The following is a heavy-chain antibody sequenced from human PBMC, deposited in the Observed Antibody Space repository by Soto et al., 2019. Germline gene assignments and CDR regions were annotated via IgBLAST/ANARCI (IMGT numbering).Heavy chain of an antibody. CDR3: ARDFTIFGVAEGVWFDP. J-gene: IGHJ5*02. CDR2: IYYSGST. CDR1: GGSISSSSYY. D-gene: IGHD3-3*01. Sequence: SETLSLTCTVSGGSISSSSYYWGWIRQPPGKGLEWIGSIYYSGSTYYNPSLKSRVTISVDTSKNQFSLKLSSVTAADTAVYYCARDFTIFGVAEGVWFDPWGQGTLVTVS. V-gene: IGHV4-39*02.